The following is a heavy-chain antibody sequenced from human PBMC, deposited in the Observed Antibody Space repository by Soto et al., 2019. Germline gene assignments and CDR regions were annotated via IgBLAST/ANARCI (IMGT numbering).Heavy chain of an antibody. CDR2: INAGNGNT. CDR1: GYTFTSYA. V-gene: IGHV1-3*01. CDR3: ARVTTSQYNWFDP. D-gene: IGHD4-17*01. J-gene: IGHJ5*02. Sequence: QVQLVQSGAEVKKPGASVKVSCKASGYTFTSYAMHWVRQAPGQRLEWMGWINAGNGNTKYSQKFQGRVTITRDTSASTAYMELSSLRSEDTAVYYCARVTTSQYNWFDPWGQGTLVTVSS.